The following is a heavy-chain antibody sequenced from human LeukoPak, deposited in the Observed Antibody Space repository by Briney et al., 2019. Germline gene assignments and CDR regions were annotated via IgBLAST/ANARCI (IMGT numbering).Heavy chain of an antibody. CDR1: GFPFSSYA. V-gene: IGHV3-23*01. CDR2: IIGSGGST. CDR3: AKAGRWAAAAGNYFDY. J-gene: IGHJ4*02. D-gene: IGHD6-13*01. Sequence: GSLRLSFAASGFPFSSYAMSWVRQAPGKGLEWGSAIIGSGGSTYYADSVKGRFTISRDNSKNTLYLQMNSLRAEDTAVYYCAKAGRWAAAAGNYFDYWGQGTLVTVSS.